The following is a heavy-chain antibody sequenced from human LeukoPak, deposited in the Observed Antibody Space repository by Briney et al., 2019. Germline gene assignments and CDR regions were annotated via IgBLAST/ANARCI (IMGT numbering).Heavy chain of an antibody. Sequence: QPGGSLRLSCAASGFTFSSYGMHWVRQAPGKGLEWLTFISYDGSSRYYADSVRGRFTISRDNSKNTLYLQMSSLRAEDTAVYYCAKWHIGIDYWGQGTLVTVSS. J-gene: IGHJ4*02. CDR2: ISYDGSSR. CDR3: AKWHIGIDY. V-gene: IGHV3-30*18. D-gene: IGHD1-14*01. CDR1: GFTFSSYG.